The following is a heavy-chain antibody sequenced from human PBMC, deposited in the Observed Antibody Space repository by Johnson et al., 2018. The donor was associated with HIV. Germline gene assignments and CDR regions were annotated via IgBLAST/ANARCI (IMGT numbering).Heavy chain of an antibody. CDR1: GFTFSSYA. CDR3: ARGRYAFDI. J-gene: IGHJ3*02. CDR2: ILNAGTNQ. V-gene: IGHV3-30*04. Sequence: QVQLVESGGGVVQPGRSLRLSCAASGFTFSSYAMHWVRQAPGKGLEWVAVILNAGTNQFSADFVKGRFTISRDNAKKSLYLQMNSLRAEDTAVYYCARGRYAFDIWGQGTMVTVSS.